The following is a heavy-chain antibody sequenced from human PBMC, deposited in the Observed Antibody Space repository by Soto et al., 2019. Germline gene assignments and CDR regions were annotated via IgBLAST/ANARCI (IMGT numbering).Heavy chain of an antibody. CDR1: GFTFSNAW. Sequence: VQLVESGGGLVKPGGSLRLSCAASGFTFSNAWMSWVRQAPGKGLEWVGRIKSKTDGGTTDYAAPVKGRFTISRDDSKNTLYLQMNSLKTEDTAVYYCTRTYYDFWSGYYTYYYYGMDVWGQGTTVTVSS. CDR3: TRTYYDFWSGYYTYYYYGMDV. J-gene: IGHJ6*02. CDR2: IKSKTDGGTT. D-gene: IGHD3-3*01. V-gene: IGHV3-15*01.